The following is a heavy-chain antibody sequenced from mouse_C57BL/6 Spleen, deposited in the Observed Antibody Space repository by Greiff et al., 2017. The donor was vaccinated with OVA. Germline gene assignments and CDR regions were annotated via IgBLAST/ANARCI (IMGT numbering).Heavy chain of an antibody. CDR1: GYAFTNYL. CDR2: INPGSGGT. CDR3: ARYYDWYFDV. V-gene: IGHV1-54*01. D-gene: IGHD1-1*01. Sequence: VQLQESGAELVRPGTSVKLSCKASGYAFTNYLIAWVKQRPGQGLEWIGVINPGSGGTNYNEKFKGKATLTADKSSSTAYMQLSSLTSEDSAVYCCARYYDWYFDVWGTGTTVTVSS. J-gene: IGHJ1*03.